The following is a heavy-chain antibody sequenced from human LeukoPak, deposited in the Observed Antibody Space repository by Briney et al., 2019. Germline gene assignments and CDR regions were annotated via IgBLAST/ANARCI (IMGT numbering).Heavy chain of an antibody. V-gene: IGHV3-23*01. CDR1: GFTFSSYA. Sequence: GGSLRLSCAASGFTFSSYAMSWVRQAPGKGLEWVSAISGSGGSTYYADSVKGRFTISRDNSKNTLYLQMNSLRAEDTAVYYCAKSRHDSSGYYDDYWGQGTLVTVSS. CDR2: ISGSGGST. CDR3: AKSRHDSSGYYDDY. J-gene: IGHJ4*02. D-gene: IGHD3-22*01.